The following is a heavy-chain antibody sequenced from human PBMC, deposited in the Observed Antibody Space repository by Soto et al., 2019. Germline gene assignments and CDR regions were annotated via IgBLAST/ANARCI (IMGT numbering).Heavy chain of an antibody. CDR3: ARGRGSCWYYYYYCMEV. Sequence: SETLSLTCAVYGGSFSGYYWSWIRQPPGKGLEWIGEINHSGSTNYNPSLKSRVTISVDTSKNQFSLKLSSVTAADTAVYYCARGRGSCWYYYYYCMEVCGVGATVAVS. CDR2: INHSGST. CDR1: GGSFSGYY. J-gene: IGHJ6*02. D-gene: IGHD6-13*01. V-gene: IGHV4-34*01.